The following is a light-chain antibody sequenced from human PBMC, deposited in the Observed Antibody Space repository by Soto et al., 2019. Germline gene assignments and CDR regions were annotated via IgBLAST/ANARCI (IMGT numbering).Light chain of an antibody. CDR2: GAS. Sequence: EVVLTQSPGTLSLSPGERATLSCRTSQTVSSSYYLAWYQQKPGQAPRLLIYGASNRASGVPDRFSSGWSGTDFTLTISRLEPKDFAVYYCQQYGSSPPYTFGQGTKLEIK. V-gene: IGKV3-20*01. CDR3: QQYGSSPPYT. J-gene: IGKJ2*01. CDR1: QTVSSSYY.